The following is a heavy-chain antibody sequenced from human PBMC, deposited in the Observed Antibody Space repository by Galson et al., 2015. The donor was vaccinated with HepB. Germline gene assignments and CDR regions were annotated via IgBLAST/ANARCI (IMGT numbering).Heavy chain of an antibody. Sequence: SLRLSCAASGFTFSSYSMNWVRQAPGKGPEWVSFIRSSSTTIYYADSVKRRFTISRDDAKNSLYLQMNSLRAEDTAVYYCARDLTGYSSTWRRYWFFDLWGRGTLVTVSS. CDR2: IRSSSTTI. CDR3: ARDLTGYSSTWRRYWFFDL. V-gene: IGHV3-48*04. J-gene: IGHJ2*01. CDR1: GFTFSSYS. D-gene: IGHD6-13*01.